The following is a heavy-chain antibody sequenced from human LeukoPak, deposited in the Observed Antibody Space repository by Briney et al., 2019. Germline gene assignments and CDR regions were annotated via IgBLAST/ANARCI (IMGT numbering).Heavy chain of an antibody. CDR2: ISYDGSNK. CDR1: GFTFSSYA. D-gene: IGHD3-22*01. V-gene: IGHV3-30*04. CDR3: AKVSYDTAD. J-gene: IGHJ4*02. Sequence: GGSLRLSCAASGFTFSSYAMHWVRQAPGKGLEWVAVISYDGSNKYYADSVKGRFTISRDNAKNSLYLQMNSLRAEDTALYYCAKVSYDTADWGQGTLVTVSS.